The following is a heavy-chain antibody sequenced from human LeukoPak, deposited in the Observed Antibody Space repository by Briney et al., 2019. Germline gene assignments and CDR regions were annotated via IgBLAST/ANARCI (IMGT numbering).Heavy chain of an antibody. CDR2: INPSGGGT. D-gene: IGHD6-19*01. J-gene: IGHJ4*02. CDR1: GYNFIYYY. V-gene: IGHV1-46*01. CDR3: ARGPYSSGWYGLDY. Sequence: ASVKVSCKASGYNFIYYYTYWVRQAPEQGLEWMGLINPSGGGTTYTQKFQGRVSMTRDTSTSTVYMEVTNLRSKDTAIYYCARGPYSSGWYGLDYWGQGTLVTVSS.